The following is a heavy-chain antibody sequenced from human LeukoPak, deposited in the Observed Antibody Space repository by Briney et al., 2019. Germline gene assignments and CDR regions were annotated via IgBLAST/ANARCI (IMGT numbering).Heavy chain of an antibody. Sequence: SETLSLTCTVSGGSISSYYWSWIRQPPGKGLEWIGYIYYSGSTNYNPSLKSRVTISVDTSKNQFSLKLSSVTAADTAVYYCARLRAVAGTAKEGYFQHWGQGTLVTVSS. CDR1: GGSISSYY. CDR2: IYYSGST. D-gene: IGHD6-19*01. J-gene: IGHJ1*01. CDR3: ARLRAVAGTAKEGYFQH. V-gene: IGHV4-59*12.